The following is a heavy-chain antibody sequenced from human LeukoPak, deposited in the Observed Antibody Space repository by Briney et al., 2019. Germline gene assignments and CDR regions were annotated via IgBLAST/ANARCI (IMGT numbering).Heavy chain of an antibody. J-gene: IGHJ4*02. CDR3: AKSTGSSGWYYFDY. D-gene: IGHD6-19*01. V-gene: IGHV3-23*01. CDR2: ISGSGGTT. CDR1: GFTFSSYA. Sequence: GGSLRLSCAASGFTFSSYAMSWVRQAPGKGLEWVSAISGSGGTTYYADSVKGRFTISRDNSKNTLYLQMNSLRAEDTAVYYCAKSTGSSGWYYFDYWGQGTLVTVSS.